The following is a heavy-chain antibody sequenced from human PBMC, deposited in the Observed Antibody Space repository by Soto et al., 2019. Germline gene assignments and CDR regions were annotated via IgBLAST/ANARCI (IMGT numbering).Heavy chain of an antibody. CDR3: ARRTAAGNPGYFHL. CDR2: INYIGST. CDR1: GGSISSSSYY. V-gene: IGHV4-39*01. J-gene: IGHJ1*01. Sequence: QLQLQESGPGLVKPSETLSLTCTVSGGSISSSSYYWGWIRQPPGKGLEWIGSINYIGSTYHNPSLKSRVTMSVDTSKNQFSLRLSSVTAADTAVYYGARRTAAGNPGYFHLWGQGTLVTVSS. D-gene: IGHD6-13*01.